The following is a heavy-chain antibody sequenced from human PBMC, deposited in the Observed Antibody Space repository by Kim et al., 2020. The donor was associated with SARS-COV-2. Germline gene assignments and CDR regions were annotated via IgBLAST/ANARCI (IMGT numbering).Heavy chain of an antibody. D-gene: IGHD2-15*01. J-gene: IGHJ4*02. Sequence: KGRFTNSRDNSKNTLDLQMNSLRAEDTAVYYCAKSLKGYCSGGSCYSLDYWGQGTLVTVSS. V-gene: IGHV3-33*06. CDR3: AKSLKGYCSGGSCYSLDY.